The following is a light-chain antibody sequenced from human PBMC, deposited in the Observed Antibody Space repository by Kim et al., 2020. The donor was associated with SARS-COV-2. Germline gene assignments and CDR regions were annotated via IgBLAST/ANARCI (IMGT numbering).Light chain of an antibody. V-gene: IGLV3-1*01. J-gene: IGLJ2*01. Sequence: VSPGQTASITCSGDKLGDKYACLYQQKAGQSPVLVIYQDTKRPSGIPERFSGSNSGNTATLTISGTQTMDEADYYCQAWDRSTAVFGGGTQLTVL. CDR2: QDT. CDR1: KLGDKY. CDR3: QAWDRSTAV.